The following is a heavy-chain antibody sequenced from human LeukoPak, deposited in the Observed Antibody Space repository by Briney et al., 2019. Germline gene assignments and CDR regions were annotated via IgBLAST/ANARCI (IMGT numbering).Heavy chain of an antibody. V-gene: IGHV1-69*06. CDR3: ARVRGFVGENWFDP. Sequence: SVKVSCKASGGAFSSYAISWVRQAPGQGLEWMGGIIPIFGTANYAQKFQGRVTITADKSTSTAYMELSSLRSDDTAVYYCARVRGFVGENWFDPWGQGTLVTVSS. J-gene: IGHJ5*02. CDR2: IIPIFGTA. D-gene: IGHD3-10*01. CDR1: GGAFSSYA.